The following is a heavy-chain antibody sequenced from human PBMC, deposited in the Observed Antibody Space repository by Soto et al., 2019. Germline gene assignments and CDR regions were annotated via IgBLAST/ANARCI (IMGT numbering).Heavy chain of an antibody. V-gene: IGHV4-34*01. Sequence: ASETLSLTCSVYGGSFSGYYWSWIRQPPGKRLEWIGEINDSGITNYNPSLKSRVTMSVDTSKNQLSLKLNSVTAADTAVYYCARVTRGDYLLTFSLRGMDVWGQGTTVTVSS. D-gene: IGHD4-17*01. CDR1: GGSFSGYY. CDR3: ARVTRGDYLLTFSLRGMDV. CDR2: INDSGIT. J-gene: IGHJ6*02.